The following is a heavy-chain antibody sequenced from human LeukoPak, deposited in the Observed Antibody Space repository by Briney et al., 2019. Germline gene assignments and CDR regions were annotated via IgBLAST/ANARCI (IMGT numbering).Heavy chain of an antibody. Sequence: GRSLRLSCAASGFTFDDYAMHWVRQAPGKGLEWVSGISWNSGSIGYADSVKGRFTISRDNAKNSLYLQMNSLRAEDTALYYCAKDLTMIVGGGFDYWGQGTLVTVSS. CDR1: GFTFDDYA. V-gene: IGHV3-9*01. D-gene: IGHD3-22*01. CDR2: ISWNSGSI. CDR3: AKDLTMIVGGGFDY. J-gene: IGHJ4*02.